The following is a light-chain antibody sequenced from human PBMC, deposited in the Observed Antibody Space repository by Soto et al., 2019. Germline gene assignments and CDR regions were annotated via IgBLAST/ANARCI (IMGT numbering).Light chain of an antibody. V-gene: IGKV1-5*01. CDR3: QQYDTYWT. CDR1: QSISGW. CDR2: DAS. Sequence: DIQMTQSPSTLSASVGDRVTISCRASQSISGWLAWYQQKPGKAPNLLIYDASTLESGVPPRFSGGGSGTEFTLTISSLQPDDIATYYCQQYDTYWTFGQGTKVDIK. J-gene: IGKJ1*01.